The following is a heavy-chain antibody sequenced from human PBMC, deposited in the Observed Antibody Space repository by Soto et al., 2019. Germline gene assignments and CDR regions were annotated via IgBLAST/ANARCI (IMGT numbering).Heavy chain of an antibody. V-gene: IGHV4-34*01. CDR2: INHSGST. J-gene: IGHJ4*02. Sequence: SETLSLTCAVYGGSFSGYYWSWIRQPPGKGLEWIGEINHSGSTNYNPSLKSRVTISVDTSKNQFSLKLSSVTAADTAVYYCASTQQLGPFDYWGQGTLVTVSS. D-gene: IGHD6-13*01. CDR1: GGSFSGYY. CDR3: ASTQQLGPFDY.